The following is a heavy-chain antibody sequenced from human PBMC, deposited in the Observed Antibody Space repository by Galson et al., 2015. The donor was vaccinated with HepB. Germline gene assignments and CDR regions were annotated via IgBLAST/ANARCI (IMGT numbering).Heavy chain of an antibody. J-gene: IGHJ4*02. V-gene: IGHV3-33*01. D-gene: IGHD6-19*01. CDR1: GFTFSRSG. CDR2: IWADGSIQ. Sequence: SPRLSCAPSGFTFSRSGMHWVRQAPGKGLEWVAVIWADGSIQYYGDSVKGRFTVSRDNAKNSRYLQMNSLRAEDTAVYYCAREQWLQDCWGQGTLVTVSS. CDR3: AREQWLQDC.